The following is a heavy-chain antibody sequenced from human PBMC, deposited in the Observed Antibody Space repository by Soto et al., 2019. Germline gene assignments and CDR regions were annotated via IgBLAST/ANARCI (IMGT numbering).Heavy chain of an antibody. CDR1: GYTFTNYY. V-gene: IGHV1-2*02. Sequence: QVQLVQSGAEVKRPGASVKVSCKTSGYTFTNYYVHCVRQAPGQGLECMGWINPDSGGTMFAQKFQGRVTMTRDTSISTVYMELSSLSSDDTAVYYCARGSNWNSNWFDPWGQGTLVTVSS. CDR2: INPDSGGT. D-gene: IGHD1-1*01. CDR3: ARGSNWNSNWFDP. J-gene: IGHJ5*02.